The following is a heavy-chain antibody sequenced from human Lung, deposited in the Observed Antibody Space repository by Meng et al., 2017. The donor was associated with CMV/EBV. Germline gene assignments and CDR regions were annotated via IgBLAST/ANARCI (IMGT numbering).Heavy chain of an antibody. D-gene: IGHD2-2*01. J-gene: IGHJ4*01. CDR3: ARYPRYCSSTSCYFDY. V-gene: IGHV5-51*01. CDR2: IYPGDSDT. CDR1: GYSFTSYW. Sequence: XVSXKGSGYSFTSYWIGWVRQMPGKGLEWMGIIYPGDSDTRYSPSFQGQVTISADKSISTAYLRWSSLKASDTAMYYCARYPRYCSSTSCYFDYWVHGTXVTVSS.